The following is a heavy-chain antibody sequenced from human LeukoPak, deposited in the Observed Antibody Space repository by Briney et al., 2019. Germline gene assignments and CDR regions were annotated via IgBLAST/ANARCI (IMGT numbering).Heavy chain of an antibody. V-gene: IGHV4-61*01. Sequence: SETLSLTCTVSGGSVSSGSYYWSWIRQPPGKGLEWIGYIYYSGSTNYNPSLKSRVTISVDTSKNQFSLKLSSVTAADTAVYYCARSLHDNCSGGSCAGGYYGMDVWGQGTTVTVSS. CDR1: GGSVSSGSYY. J-gene: IGHJ6*02. D-gene: IGHD2-15*01. CDR3: ARSLHDNCSGGSCAGGYYGMDV. CDR2: IYYSGST.